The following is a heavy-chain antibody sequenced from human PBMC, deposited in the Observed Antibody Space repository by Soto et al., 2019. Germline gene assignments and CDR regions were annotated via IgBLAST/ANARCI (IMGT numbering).Heavy chain of an antibody. J-gene: IGHJ5*02. CDR3: ARGNGDYQNWFDP. CDR1: GDSISSGDYY. Sequence: PSETLSLTCTVSGDSISSGDYYWSWIRQPPVKGLEWIGYIYYSGSTYHNASLKSRVTISMDTSKNQFSLKLTSVTAADTAVYYCARGNGDYQNWFDPWGQGTLVTVSS. V-gene: IGHV4-30-4*01. CDR2: IYYSGST. D-gene: IGHD4-17*01.